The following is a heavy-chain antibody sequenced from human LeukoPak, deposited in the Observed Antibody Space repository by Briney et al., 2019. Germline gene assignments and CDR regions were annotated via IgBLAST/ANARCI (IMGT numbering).Heavy chain of an antibody. J-gene: IGHJ3*01. D-gene: IGHD5-24*01. V-gene: IGHV3-30*03. CDR3: ASGVEMATIDY. Sequence: GGSLRLSCAASGFSFSTYGMHWVCQAPGKGLEWVAVMSYDGRNTNYVDSVKGRFTVSRDNVKNSLYLQMNSLRAEDTAVYYCASGVEMATIDYWGQGTMVTVSS. CDR2: MSYDGRNT. CDR1: GFSFSTYG.